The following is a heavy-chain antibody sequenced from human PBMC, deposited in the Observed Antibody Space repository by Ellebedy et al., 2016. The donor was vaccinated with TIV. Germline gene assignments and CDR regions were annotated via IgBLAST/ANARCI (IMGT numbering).Heavy chain of an antibody. Sequence: SETLSLTXTVSSGSISSSTYYWGWIRQPPGKGPEWIGSIYYGVTTDYNPSLKSRATISVDTSKNQFSLKLSSVTAADTAVYYCARSINGWYYYGLDVWGQGTTVTVSS. CDR1: SGSISSSTYY. J-gene: IGHJ6*02. CDR3: ARSINGWYYYGLDV. V-gene: IGHV4-39*07. D-gene: IGHD6-19*01. CDR2: IYYGVTT.